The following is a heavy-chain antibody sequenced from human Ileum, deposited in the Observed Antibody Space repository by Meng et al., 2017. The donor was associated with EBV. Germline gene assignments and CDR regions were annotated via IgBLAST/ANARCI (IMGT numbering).Heavy chain of an antibody. J-gene: IGHJ2*01. CDR2: IWYDGSNK. CDR3: ARDIRSWYFDL. CDR1: GYICNTDG. Sequence: LVQSGAEVKKPGASGEVSCKASGYICNTDGLSWVRQAPGKGLEWVAVIWYDGSNKYYADSVRGRFTVTRDNSKNTLYLQMDSLRAEDTAVYYCARDIRSWYFDLWGRGTLVTVSS. V-gene: IGHV3-33*01. D-gene: IGHD3-10*01.